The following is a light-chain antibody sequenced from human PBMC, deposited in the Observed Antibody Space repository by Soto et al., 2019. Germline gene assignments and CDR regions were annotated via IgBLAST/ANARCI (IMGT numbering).Light chain of an antibody. CDR2: DVS. J-gene: IGLJ2*01. CDR3: SSYAGSTNLV. CDR1: SSDVGGYNY. V-gene: IGLV2-8*01. Sequence: QSVLTQPPSASGSPGQSVTISCTGTSSDVGGYNYVSWYQQHPGKAPKLMIYDVSNRPSGVPDRFSGSKSGNTASLTVSGGHAEEEAVYNSSSYAGSTNLVFGGGTKLTVL.